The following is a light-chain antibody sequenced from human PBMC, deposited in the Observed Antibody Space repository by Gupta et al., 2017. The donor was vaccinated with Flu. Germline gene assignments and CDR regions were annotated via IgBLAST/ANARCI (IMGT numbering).Light chain of an antibody. Sequence: PSSLSASLGDRVTITCRASPSSSSILNWYQQKPGEAPKLLIHAASTLKSGVPSRFSGSGSGTDFTLTISSLQPEDSATYYCQHTYSPPYSFGQGTKLEI. CDR2: AAS. CDR3: QHTYSPPYS. V-gene: IGKV1-39*01. J-gene: IGKJ2*03. CDR1: PSSSSI.